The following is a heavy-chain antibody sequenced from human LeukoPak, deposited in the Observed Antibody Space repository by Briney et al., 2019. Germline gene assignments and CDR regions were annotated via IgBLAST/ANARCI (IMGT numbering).Heavy chain of an antibody. D-gene: IGHD3-22*01. Sequence: ASVKVPCKASGYTFTSNDINWVRQATGQGLEWMGWMNPNSGNTGYAQKFQGRVTMTRNTSISTAYMELSSLRSEDTAVYYRARGGDSSGHTDYWGQGTLVTVSS. J-gene: IGHJ4*02. CDR3: ARGGDSSGHTDY. CDR1: GYTFTSND. CDR2: MNPNSGNT. V-gene: IGHV1-8*01.